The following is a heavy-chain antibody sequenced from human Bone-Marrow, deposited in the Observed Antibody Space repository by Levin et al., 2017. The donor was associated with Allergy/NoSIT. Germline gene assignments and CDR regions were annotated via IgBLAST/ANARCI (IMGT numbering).Heavy chain of an antibody. CDR1: GFTFSSYA. CDR3: ARDFCSGGSCRLDY. CDR2: ISYDGSNK. J-gene: IGHJ4*02. D-gene: IGHD2-15*01. V-gene: IGHV3-30-3*01. Sequence: SCAASGFTFSSYAMHWVRQAPGKGLEWVAVISYDGSNKYYADSVKGRFTISRDNSKNTLYLQMNSLRAEDTAVYYCARDFCSGGSCRLDYWGQGTLVTVSS.